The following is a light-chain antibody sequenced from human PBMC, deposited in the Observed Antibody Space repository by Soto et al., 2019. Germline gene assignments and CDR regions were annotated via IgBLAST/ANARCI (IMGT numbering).Light chain of an antibody. V-gene: IGKV3-20*01. CDR3: QQSYSTPIS. J-gene: IGKJ5*01. CDR2: GVS. CDR1: QSVSSNY. Sequence: EIVLTQSPGTLSFSLGERVTLSCRASQSVSSNYLAWYQQRPGQAPRLLIHGVSSRATGIPDRFTGSGSGRDFTLTISSLQPEDFATYYCQQSYSTPISFGQGTRLEIK.